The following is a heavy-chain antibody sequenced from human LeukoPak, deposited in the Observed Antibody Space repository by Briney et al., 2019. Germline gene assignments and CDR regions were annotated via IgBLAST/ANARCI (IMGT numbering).Heavy chain of an antibody. V-gene: IGHV3-33*01. CDR1: GFTFSSYG. CDR2: IWDDGSNK. J-gene: IGHJ3*02. Sequence: GGSLRLSCAASGFTFSSYGMHWVRQAPGKGLEWVAVIWDDGSNKYYADSVKGRFTISRDNSKNTLYLQMNSLRAEDTAVYYCARDPRCSSTSCYISYAFDIWGQGTMVTVSS. CDR3: ARDPRCSSTSCYISYAFDI. D-gene: IGHD2-2*02.